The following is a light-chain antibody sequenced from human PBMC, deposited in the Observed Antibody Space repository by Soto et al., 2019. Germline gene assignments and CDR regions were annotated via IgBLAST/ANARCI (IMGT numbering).Light chain of an antibody. Sequence: EIVLTQSPGTLSLSPGERATLFCRASERVASNYLAWYQQKPGQAPRLLIYGASSRATGIPDRFSGSGSGTDFTLTISRLEPEDFAVFYCQQYGGSPWTFGQGTKVEIK. J-gene: IGKJ1*01. CDR2: GAS. CDR1: ERVASNY. CDR3: QQYGGSPWT. V-gene: IGKV3-20*01.